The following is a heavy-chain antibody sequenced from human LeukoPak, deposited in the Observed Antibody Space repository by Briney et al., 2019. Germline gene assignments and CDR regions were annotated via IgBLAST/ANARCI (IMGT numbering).Heavy chain of an antibody. CDR3: ASFPIPGGMDV. D-gene: IGHD2-15*01. CDR1: GFTFSSYA. V-gene: IGHV3-21*01. J-gene: IGHJ6*04. CDR2: ISSSSSYI. Sequence: PGGSLRLSCAASGFTFSSYAMSWVRQAPGKGLEWVSSISSSSSYIYYADSVKGRFTISRDNAKNSLYLQMNSLRAEDTAVYYCASFPIPGGMDVWGKGTTVTVSS.